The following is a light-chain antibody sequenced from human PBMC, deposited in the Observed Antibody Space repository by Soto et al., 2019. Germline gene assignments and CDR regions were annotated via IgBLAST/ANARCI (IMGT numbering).Light chain of an antibody. Sequence: QSALTQPASVSGSPGQSITISCTGTSSDVGGYNYVSWYQQHPGKAPKLMIYEVSNRPSGVSHRFSGYKSGNTASLTISGVQAEDEADYYCSSYTSSTTLVFGGGTKLTVL. CDR3: SSYTSSTTLV. CDR2: EVS. V-gene: IGLV2-14*01. J-gene: IGLJ3*02. CDR1: SSDVGGYNY.